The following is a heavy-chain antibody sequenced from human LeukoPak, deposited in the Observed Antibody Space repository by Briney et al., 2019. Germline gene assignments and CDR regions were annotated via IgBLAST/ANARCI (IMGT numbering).Heavy chain of an antibody. D-gene: IGHD5-12*01. CDR3: ARYRGADIAAYYYYYYMDV. J-gene: IGHJ6*03. CDR2: ISAYNGNT. CDR1: GYTFTSYG. Sequence: ASVKVSCKASGYTFTSYGISWVRQAPGQGREWMGWISAYNGNTNYAQKLQGRVTKTTDTSTSTAYMELRSLRSDDTAVYYCARYRGADIAAYYYYYYMDVWGKGTTVTVSS. V-gene: IGHV1-18*01.